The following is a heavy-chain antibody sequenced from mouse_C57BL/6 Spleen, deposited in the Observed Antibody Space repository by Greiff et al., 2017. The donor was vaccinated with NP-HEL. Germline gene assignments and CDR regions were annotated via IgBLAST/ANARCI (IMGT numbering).Heavy chain of an antibody. D-gene: IGHD1-1*01. CDR2: IDPSDSYT. Sequence: QVQLQQSGAELVKPGASVKLSCKASGYTFTSYWMQWVKQRPGQGLEWIGEIDPSDSYTNYNQKFKGKATLTVDTSSSTAYMQLSSLTSEDSAVYYCANYYGSSSHWYFDVWGTGTTVTVSS. CDR1: GYTFTSYW. V-gene: IGHV1-50*01. J-gene: IGHJ1*03. CDR3: ANYYGSSSHWYFDV.